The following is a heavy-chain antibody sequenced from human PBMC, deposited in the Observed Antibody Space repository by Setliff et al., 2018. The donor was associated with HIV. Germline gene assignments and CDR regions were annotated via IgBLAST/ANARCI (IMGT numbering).Heavy chain of an antibody. D-gene: IGHD5-12*01. CDR1: GDSFTSYG. CDR3: ARDRLPAEVAVSGDWFDP. J-gene: IGHJ5*02. V-gene: IGHV1-18*01. CDR2: ISAYNDNT. Sequence: WASVKVSCKTSGDSFTSYGFSWVRQAPGQGLEWMGWISAYNDNTNYAQKFQGRVTMTTDASTSTAYMEVRSLRSDDTAVYYCARDRLPAEVAVSGDWFDPWGQGTLVTVSS.